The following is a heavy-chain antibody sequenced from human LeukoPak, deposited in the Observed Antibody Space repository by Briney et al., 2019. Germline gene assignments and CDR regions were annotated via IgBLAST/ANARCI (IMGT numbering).Heavy chain of an antibody. CDR2: IYSGGST. CDR1: GFTVSSNY. J-gene: IGHJ4*02. Sequence: GGSLRLSCAASGFTVSSNYMNWVRQAPGKGLEWVSVIYSGGSTNYADSVKGRFTISRDDSKNTLYLQMNSLRAEDTAVYYCARKLSGYWSQGTLVTVSS. D-gene: IGHD3-16*02. CDR3: ARKLSGY. V-gene: IGHV3-66*01.